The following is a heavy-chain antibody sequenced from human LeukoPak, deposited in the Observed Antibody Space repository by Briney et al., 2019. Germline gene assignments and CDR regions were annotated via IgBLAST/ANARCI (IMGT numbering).Heavy chain of an antibody. J-gene: IGHJ4*02. V-gene: IGHV3-7*01. CDR1: GFTFSSYW. CDR3: ARDRRGWPMVRGAVGY. D-gene: IGHD3-10*01. Sequence: GGSLRLSCAASGFTFSSYWMSWVRQAPGKGLEWVANIKQDGSEKYYVDSVKGRFTISRDNAKNSLYLQMNSLRAEDTAVYYCARDRRGWPMVRGAVGYWGQGTLVTVSS. CDR2: IKQDGSEK.